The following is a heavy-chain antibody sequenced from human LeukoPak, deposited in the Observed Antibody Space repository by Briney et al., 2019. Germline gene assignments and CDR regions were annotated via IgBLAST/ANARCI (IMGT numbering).Heavy chain of an antibody. CDR3: VRFTIDGGTNI. CDR2: INSDGSST. V-gene: IGHV3-74*01. J-gene: IGHJ3*02. Sequence: GGSLRLSCAASGFTFSSYWMHWVRQAPGKGLVWVSRINSDGSSTSYADSVKGRFTISRDNAKNTLYLQMNSLRAEDTAVYYCVRFTIDGGTNIWGQGTMVTVAS. CDR1: GFTFSSYW. D-gene: IGHD1-1*01.